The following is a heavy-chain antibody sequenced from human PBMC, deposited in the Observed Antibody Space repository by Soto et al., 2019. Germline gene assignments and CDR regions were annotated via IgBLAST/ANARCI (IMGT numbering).Heavy chain of an antibody. CDR2: IIPIFGTA. CDR1: GGTFSSYA. V-gene: IGHV1-69*13. J-gene: IGHJ6*02. CDR3: ARRGGRLTGTKNYYYYGMDV. D-gene: IGHD1-7*01. Sequence: ASVKVSCKASGGTFSSYAISWVRQAPGQGLEWMGGIIPIFGTANYAQKFQGRVTITADESTSTAYMELSSLRSEDTAVYYCARRGGRLTGTKNYYYYGMDVWGQGTTVTVSS.